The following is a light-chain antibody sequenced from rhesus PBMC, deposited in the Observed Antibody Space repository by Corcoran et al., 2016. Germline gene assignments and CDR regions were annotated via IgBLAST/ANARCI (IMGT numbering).Light chain of an antibody. V-gene: IGKV1-22*01. CDR2: KRS. Sequence: DIQMTQSPSSLSASVGDTVTITCRASQSISSWLDWYQQKPGKAPKIRIYKRSSLQSGVPSRFSGSGSGTDFTLTISSLQPEDCATYYCLQYSSSPLTFGGGTKVEIK. CDR1: QSISSW. CDR3: LQYSSSPLT. J-gene: IGKJ4*01.